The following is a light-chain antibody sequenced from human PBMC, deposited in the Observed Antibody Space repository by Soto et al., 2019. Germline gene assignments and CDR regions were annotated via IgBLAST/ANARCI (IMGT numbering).Light chain of an antibody. CDR3: QQYGNSPQT. CDR1: QSVSGRY. Sequence: EIVLTQSPGTLSLSPGERATLSCRASQSVSGRYLSWYQQKPGQTPRLLIYDASTRATGIPDRFSGSGSGTDFTLTISRLEPEDFEVYYCQQYGNSPQTFGQGTKVDIK. CDR2: DAS. J-gene: IGKJ1*01. V-gene: IGKV3-20*01.